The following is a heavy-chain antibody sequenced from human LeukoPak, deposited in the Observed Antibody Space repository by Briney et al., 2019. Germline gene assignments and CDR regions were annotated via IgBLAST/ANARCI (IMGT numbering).Heavy chain of an antibody. Sequence: ASVKVSCKASGGTFSSYAISWVRQAPGQGLEWMGWISAYNGNTNYAQKLQGRVTMTTDTSTSTAYMELRSLRSDDTAVYYCARAPPYCSGGSCYSGPYYYGMDVWAKGPRSPSP. D-gene: IGHD2-15*01. V-gene: IGHV1-18*01. CDR2: ISAYNGNT. CDR1: GGTFSSYA. CDR3: ARAPPYCSGGSCYSGPYYYGMDV. J-gene: IGHJ6*02.